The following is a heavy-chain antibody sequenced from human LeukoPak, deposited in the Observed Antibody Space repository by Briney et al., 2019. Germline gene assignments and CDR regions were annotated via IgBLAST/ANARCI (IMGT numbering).Heavy chain of an antibody. J-gene: IGHJ4*02. V-gene: IGHV1-46*01. CDR1: GYTFTGYS. CDR2: INPSGGST. D-gene: IGHD4-17*01. CDR3: ARDSNGDYTYDFDY. Sequence: GASVKVSCKTSGYTFTGYSVFWVRQAPGQGLEWMGIINPSGGSTSYAQKFQGRVTMTRDMSTSTVYMELSSLRSEDTAVYYCARDSNGDYTYDFDYWGQGTLVTVSS.